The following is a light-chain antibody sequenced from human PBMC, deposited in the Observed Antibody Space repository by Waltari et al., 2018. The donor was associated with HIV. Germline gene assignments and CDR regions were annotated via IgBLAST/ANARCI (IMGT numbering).Light chain of an antibody. V-gene: IGLV2-23*02. J-gene: IGLJ1*01. CDR2: DVS. Sequence: QSALTQPPSVSGFPGQSITISCTGSSSDVVSSNYVSWYQQHPGKAPKLLIYDVSKRPSGVSNRFSGSKSGNTASLTISGLQAEDEADYYCCSYAGSNTYLFGTGTEVTVL. CDR3: CSYAGSNTYL. CDR1: SSDVVSSNY.